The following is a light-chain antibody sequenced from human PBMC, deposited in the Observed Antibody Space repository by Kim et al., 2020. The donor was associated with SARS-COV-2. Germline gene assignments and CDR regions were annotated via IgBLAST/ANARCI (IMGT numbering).Light chain of an antibody. J-gene: IGLJ2*01. Sequence: GQAITISCTGTSSDVGGYNYVSWYQQYPGKAPKLMIYDVRNRPSGVSNRFFGSKSANTASLTISGLQAEDEADYYCSSYTISSTLGFGGGTQLTVL. CDR1: SSDVGGYNY. CDR3: SSYTISSTLG. V-gene: IGLV2-14*03. CDR2: DVR.